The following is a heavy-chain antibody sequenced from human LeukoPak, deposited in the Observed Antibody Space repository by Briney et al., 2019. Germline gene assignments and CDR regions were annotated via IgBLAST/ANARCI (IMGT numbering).Heavy chain of an antibody. J-gene: IGHJ4*02. V-gene: IGHV1-2*02. CDR2: INPNTGGS. Sequence: ASVKVSCKTSGYTFTGFYLHWLRQAPGQSLEWMGYINPNTGGSKYAPKLQDRVTMTRDNSISTGYMELKSLTSDDTAVYFCARAYSGYYTGPQCWGQGTLVAVSS. CDR1: GYTFTGFY. CDR3: ARAYSGYYTGPQC. D-gene: IGHD5-12*01.